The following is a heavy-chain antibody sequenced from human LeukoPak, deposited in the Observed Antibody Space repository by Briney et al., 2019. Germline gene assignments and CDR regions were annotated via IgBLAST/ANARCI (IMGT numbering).Heavy chain of an antibody. CDR3: ARDLGDVVVVVAANWFGP. D-gene: IGHD2-15*01. Sequence: PGGSLRLSCAASGFTFSRYWMHWVRQAPGEGPVWVSQINRDGGTTRYADSVRGRFSISRDNAKNTLYLQMNSLRAEDTAVYYCARDLGDVVVVVAANWFGPWGQGTLVTVSS. V-gene: IGHV3-74*01. CDR2: INRDGGTT. CDR1: GFTFSRYW. J-gene: IGHJ5*02.